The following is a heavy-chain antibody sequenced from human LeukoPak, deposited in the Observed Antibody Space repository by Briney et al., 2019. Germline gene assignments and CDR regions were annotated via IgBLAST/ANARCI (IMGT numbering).Heavy chain of an antibody. J-gene: IGHJ4*02. Sequence: GGSLRLSCAASGFTVSSNYMSWVRQAPGKGLEWVSSISRSGSYIYYADSVKGRFTISRDNAKNSLYLQMNSLRAEDTAVYYCARQWYFDYWGQGTLVTVSS. D-gene: IGHD6-19*01. CDR2: ISRSGSYI. CDR1: GFTVSSNY. CDR3: ARQWYFDY. V-gene: IGHV3-21*01.